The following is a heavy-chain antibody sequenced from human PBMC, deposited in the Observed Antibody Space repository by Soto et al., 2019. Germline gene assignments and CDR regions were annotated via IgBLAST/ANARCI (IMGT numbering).Heavy chain of an antibody. J-gene: IGHJ4*02. V-gene: IGHV4-38-2*02. Sequence: SETLSLTCTVSGYSISSGYYWGWIRQPPGKGLEWIGSIYHSGSTYYNPSFKSRFTISVDTSKNQFSLKLSSVTAADTAVYYCARFPAAAGTPDFDYWGQGTLVTVS. CDR3: ARFPAAAGTPDFDY. CDR2: IYHSGST. D-gene: IGHD6-13*01. CDR1: GYSISSGYY.